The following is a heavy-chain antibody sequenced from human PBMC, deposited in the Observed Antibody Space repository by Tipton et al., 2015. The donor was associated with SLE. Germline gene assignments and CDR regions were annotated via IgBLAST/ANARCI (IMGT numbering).Heavy chain of an antibody. D-gene: IGHD3-10*01. CDR1: GGSISSGGYY. CDR2: IYYSGST. CDR3: ARDGGGHIPMVRGPDDAFDI. V-gene: IGHV4-31*03. Sequence: TLSLTCTVSGGSISSGGYYWSWIRQHPGKGLEWIGYIYYSGSTYYNPSLKSRVTISVDTSKNQFSLKLSSVTAAATAVYYCARDGGGHIPMVRGPDDAFDIWGQGTMVTVSS. J-gene: IGHJ3*02.